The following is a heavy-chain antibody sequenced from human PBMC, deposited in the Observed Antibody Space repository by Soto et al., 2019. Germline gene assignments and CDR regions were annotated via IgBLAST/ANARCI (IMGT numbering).Heavy chain of an antibody. Sequence: ASVKVSCKASGYTFTGYYMHWVRQAPGQGLEWMGWINPNSGGTNYAQKFQGRVTMTRDTSISTAYMELSRLRSDDTAVYYCARGIAAYYYDSSGYYYDFSYWGQGTLVTVSS. CDR1: GYTFTGYY. CDR2: INPNSGGT. D-gene: IGHD3-22*01. J-gene: IGHJ4*02. V-gene: IGHV1-2*02. CDR3: ARGIAAYYYDSSGYYYDFSY.